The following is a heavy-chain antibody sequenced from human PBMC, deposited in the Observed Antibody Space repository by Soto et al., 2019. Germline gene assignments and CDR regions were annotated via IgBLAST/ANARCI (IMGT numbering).Heavy chain of an antibody. V-gene: IGHV1-69*12. D-gene: IGHD6-13*01. CDR3: ARSLYSSSWYHSGTSYYYYGMDV. J-gene: IGHJ6*02. CDR2: IIAFSDIV. CDR1: GGTFGIYA. Sequence: QVQLVQSGAEVKKPGSSVKVSCKASGGTFGIYAITWVRQAPGQGLEWMGGIIAFSDIVNYTQKLQGRVTITADESTSTAYLDLSSLRSDVTAVYYCARSLYSSSWYHSGTSYYYYGMDVWGQGTTVTVSS.